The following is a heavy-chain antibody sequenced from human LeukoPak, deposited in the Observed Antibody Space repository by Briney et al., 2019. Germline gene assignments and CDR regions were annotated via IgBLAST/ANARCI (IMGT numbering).Heavy chain of an antibody. Sequence: PGGSLRLSCAASGFTFSSYGMHSVRQAPGKGLEWMTFIRYDGSNTYYADSMKCRFTISRDNSKNTLYLQMNSLRAEDTAVYYCAKEIWFGDLSIDYWGQGTLVTVSS. D-gene: IGHD3-10*01. CDR2: IRYDGSNT. V-gene: IGHV3-30*02. CDR1: GFTFSSYG. J-gene: IGHJ4*02. CDR3: AKEIWFGDLSIDY.